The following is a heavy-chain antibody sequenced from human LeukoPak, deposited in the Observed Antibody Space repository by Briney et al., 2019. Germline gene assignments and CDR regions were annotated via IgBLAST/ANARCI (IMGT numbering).Heavy chain of an antibody. J-gene: IGHJ4*02. CDR2: INYSGNP. D-gene: IGHD6-19*01. V-gene: IGHV4-39*01. Sequence: PSETLSLSCTVSGGSINSSPYDWGWSRQPPGKGLEWIGSINYSGNPYYNPSLKSRVTISVDTSKNQFSLKLSPVTAADTAVYYCARLLGAVAVGSDYWGQGTLVTVSS. CDR1: GGSINSSPYD. CDR3: ARLLGAVAVGSDY.